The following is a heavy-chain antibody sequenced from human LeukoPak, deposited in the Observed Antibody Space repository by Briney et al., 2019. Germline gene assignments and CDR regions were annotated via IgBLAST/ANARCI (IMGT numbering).Heavy chain of an antibody. CDR2: MSYNVHT. CDR3: ATVAVAGTGPDN. J-gene: IGHJ4*02. Sequence: PSETLSLTCTVSGASVSSGSYYWSWIRQSPGKGLEWIGFMSYNVHTDYNPSLKSRVTLSADTSNNQFSLRLNSVTAADTAVYFCATVAVAGTGPDNWGQGTLLTVSS. CDR1: GASVSSGSYY. D-gene: IGHD6-13*01. V-gene: IGHV4-61*01.